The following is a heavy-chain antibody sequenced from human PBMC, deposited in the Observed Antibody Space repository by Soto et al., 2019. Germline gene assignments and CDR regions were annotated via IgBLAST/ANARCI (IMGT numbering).Heavy chain of an antibody. CDR3: ARDCAGYSSGWYQRGGFDY. V-gene: IGHV3-33*01. Sequence: QVQLVESGGGVVQPGRSLRLSCAASGFTFSSYGMHWVRQAPGKGLEWVAVIWYDGSNKYYADSVKGRFTISRDNSKXXLXXQMNSLRAEDTAVYYCARDCAGYSSGWYQRGGFDYWRQGTLVTVSS. D-gene: IGHD6-19*01. CDR2: IWYDGSNK. J-gene: IGHJ4*02. CDR1: GFTFSSYG.